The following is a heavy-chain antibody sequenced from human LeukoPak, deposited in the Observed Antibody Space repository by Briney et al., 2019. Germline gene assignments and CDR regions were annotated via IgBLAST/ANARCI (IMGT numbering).Heavy chain of an antibody. V-gene: IGHV3-30*03. J-gene: IGHJ6*03. CDR2: ISYDRSNT. D-gene: IGHD4-23*01. CDR1: GFTFSSYS. CDR3: ARVGVSSSVVNYYFYYMDV. Sequence: GGSLRLSCAASGFTFSSYSMNWVRQAPGKGLEWVSVISYDRSNTYYADSVRGRFTISRDNSKNTLYLQMSSLRVEDTADYYCARVGVSSSVVNYYFYYMDVWGKGTTVIVSS.